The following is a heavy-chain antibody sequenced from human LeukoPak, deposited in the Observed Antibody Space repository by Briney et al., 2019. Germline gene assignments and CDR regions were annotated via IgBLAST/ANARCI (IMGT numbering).Heavy chain of an antibody. Sequence: GGSLRLSCAASGFTFKNYAMSWVRQAPGKGLEWVSAISGSGGSTYYADSVKGRFTISRDNSKNTLYLQMNSLRADDTAVYYCAKGRIPTDYWGQGTLVTVSS. J-gene: IGHJ4*02. V-gene: IGHV3-23*01. CDR3: AKGRIPTDY. D-gene: IGHD5-18*01. CDR1: GFTFKNYA. CDR2: ISGSGGST.